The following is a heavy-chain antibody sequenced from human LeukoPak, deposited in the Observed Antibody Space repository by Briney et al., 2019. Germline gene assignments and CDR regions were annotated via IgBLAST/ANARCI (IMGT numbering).Heavy chain of an antibody. J-gene: IGHJ3*02. V-gene: IGHV1-18*01. Sequence: ASVKVSCKASGGTFSSYAISWVRQAPGQGLEWMGWISAYNGNTNYAQKLQGRVTMTTDTSTSTAYMELRSLRSDDTAVYYCARVLPTGFGTRDAFDIWGQGTMVTVSS. CDR2: ISAYNGNT. CDR3: ARVLPTGFGTRDAFDI. D-gene: IGHD1-14*01. CDR1: GGTFSSYA.